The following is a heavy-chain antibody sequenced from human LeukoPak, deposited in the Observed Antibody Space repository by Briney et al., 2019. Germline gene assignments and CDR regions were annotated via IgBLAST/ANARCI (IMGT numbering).Heavy chain of an antibody. CDR1: GFTFSSYG. CDR2: IRYDGSNK. J-gene: IGHJ6*03. CDR3: ARPLIAAAGSYYYYYYYMDV. D-gene: IGHD6-13*01. V-gene: IGHV3-30*02. Sequence: GGSLRLSCAASGFTFSSYGMHWVRQAPGKGLEWVAFIRYDGSNKYYADSVKGRFTISRDNSKNTLYLQMNSLRAEDTAVYYCARPLIAAAGSYYYYYYYMDVWGKGTTVTVSS.